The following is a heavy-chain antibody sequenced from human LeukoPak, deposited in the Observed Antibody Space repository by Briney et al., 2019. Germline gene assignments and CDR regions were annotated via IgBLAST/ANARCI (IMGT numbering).Heavy chain of an antibody. D-gene: IGHD3-22*01. CDR1: GFTFSSYS. CDR2: ISSSSSTI. CDR3: ARGSDSSGYYYGWRNYYFDY. J-gene: IGHJ4*02. V-gene: IGHV3-48*04. Sequence: PWGSLRLSCAASGFTFSSYSMNWVRQAPGKGLEWVSYISSSSSTIYYADSVKGRFTISRDNAKNSLYLQMNSLRAEDTAVYYCARGSDSSGYYYGWRNYYFDYWGQGTLVTVSS.